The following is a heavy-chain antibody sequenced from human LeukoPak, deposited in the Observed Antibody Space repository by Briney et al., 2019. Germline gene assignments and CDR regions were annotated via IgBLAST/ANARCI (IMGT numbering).Heavy chain of an antibody. CDR1: GFPFNAYW. CDR2: IRQDGDTK. V-gene: IGHV3-7*03. CDR3: ARSLPYGTTWYGRSDF. J-gene: IGHJ4*02. D-gene: IGHD6-13*01. Sequence: GGSPRLSCAASGFPFNAYWMTWVRQAPGKGLEWVANIRQDGDTKYYVDSVKGRFTISRDNAMNSLYLQMNSLRAEDTAIYYCARSLPYGTTWYGRSDFWGQGTLVTVSS.